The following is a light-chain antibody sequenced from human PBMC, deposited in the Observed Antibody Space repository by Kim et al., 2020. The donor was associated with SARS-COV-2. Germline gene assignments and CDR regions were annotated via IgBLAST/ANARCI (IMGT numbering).Light chain of an antibody. J-gene: IGKJ2*01. V-gene: IGKV4-1*01. Sequence: RATISCKSSQSVLYNSDNKNYLAWFQQKPGQPPKLLIYWASTRQSGVPDRFSGSGSGTDFTLTISSLQAEDVAVYYCQQYYSTPQTFGQGTKLEI. CDR1: QSVLYNSDNKNY. CDR2: WAS. CDR3: QQYYSTPQT.